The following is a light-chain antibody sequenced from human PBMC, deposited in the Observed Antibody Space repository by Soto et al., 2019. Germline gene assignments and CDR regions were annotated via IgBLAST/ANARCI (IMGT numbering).Light chain of an antibody. CDR2: AAS. Sequence: DIQMTQSPSSLSASVGDRVTITCRASQSISSYLNWYQQKPGKAPKLLIYAASSLQSGVRSRFSGSASGTDFTLTISSLQPEFFATHCCPKTYSTPRTSGVGT. V-gene: IGKV1-39*01. CDR1: QSISSY. J-gene: IGKJ4*01. CDR3: PKTYSTPRT.